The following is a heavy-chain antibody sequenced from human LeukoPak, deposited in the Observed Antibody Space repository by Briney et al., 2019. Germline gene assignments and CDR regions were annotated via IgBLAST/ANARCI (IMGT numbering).Heavy chain of an antibody. CDR1: GYTFTGYY. CDR3: ARDTFRGFDP. D-gene: IGHD2/OR15-2a*01. J-gene: IGHJ5*02. V-gene: IGHV1-2*02. CDR2: INPNSGGT. Sequence: ASVKVSCKASGYTFTGYYMHWVRQAPGQGLEWMGWINPNSGGTNYAQKFQGRVTMTRDTSISTVYMELSSLRSEDTAVYYCARDTFRGFDPWGQGTLVTVSS.